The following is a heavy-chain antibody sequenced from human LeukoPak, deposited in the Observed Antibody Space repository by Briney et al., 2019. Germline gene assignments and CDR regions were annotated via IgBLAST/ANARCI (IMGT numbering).Heavy chain of an antibody. CDR1: GGSISSSSYY. CDR3: ARSPTFAWSVDY. J-gene: IGHJ4*02. D-gene: IGHD3-9*01. V-gene: IGHV4-39*01. Sequence: SETLSLTCTASGGSISSSSYYWGWMRQPPGKGLEWIGSIYYSGSTYYNPSLKSRVTISVATSKNQFSLKLSSVTAADTAVYYCARSPTFAWSVDYWGQGTLVTVYS. CDR2: IYYSGST.